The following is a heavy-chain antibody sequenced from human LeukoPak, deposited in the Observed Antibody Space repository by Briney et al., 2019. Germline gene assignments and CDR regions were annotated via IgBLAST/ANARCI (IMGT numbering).Heavy chain of an antibody. V-gene: IGHV4-4*07. CDR3: ARDQVVRGVITHDY. J-gene: IGHJ4*02. CDR1: GGSISSYY. Sequence: PSETLSLTCTVSGGSISSYYWSWIRQPAGKGLEWIGRIYTGGSTNYNPSLKSRVTMSVDTSKNQFSLKLSSVTAADTAVYYCARDQVVRGVITHDYWGQGTLVTVSS. CDR2: IYTGGST. D-gene: IGHD3-10*01.